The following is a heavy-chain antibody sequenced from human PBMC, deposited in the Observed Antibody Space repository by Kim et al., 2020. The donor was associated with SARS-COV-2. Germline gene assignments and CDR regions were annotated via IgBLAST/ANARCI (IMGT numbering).Heavy chain of an antibody. D-gene: IGHD3-22*01. CDR2: IYYSGST. V-gene: IGHV4-39*01. CDR3: ARHSPYYYDSSGYYSGAFDI. CDR1: GGSISSSSYY. J-gene: IGHJ3*02. Sequence: SETLSLTCTVSGGSISSSSYYWGRIRQPPGKGLEWIGSIYYSGSTYYNPSLKSRVTISVDTSKNQFSLKLSSVTAADTAVYYCARHSPYYYDSSGYYSGAFDIWGQGTMVTVSS.